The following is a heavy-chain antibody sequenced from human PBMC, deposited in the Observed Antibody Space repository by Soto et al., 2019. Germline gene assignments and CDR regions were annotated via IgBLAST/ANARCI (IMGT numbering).Heavy chain of an antibody. CDR1: GYTFTSYG. CDR2: ISAYNGNT. CDR3: ARDVLDYLGELPDPYYYDYGRDV. V-gene: IGHV1-18*04. D-gene: IGHD3-16*01. J-gene: IGHJ6*02. Sequence: QVQLVQSGAEVKKPGASVKVSCKASGYTFTSYGISWVRQAPGQGLEWMGWISAYNGNTNYAQKLQGRDTMTTDTSTSTAYMELRSLRSDDTAVYYCARDVLDYLGELPDPYYYDYGRDVCGQGTTVTFSS.